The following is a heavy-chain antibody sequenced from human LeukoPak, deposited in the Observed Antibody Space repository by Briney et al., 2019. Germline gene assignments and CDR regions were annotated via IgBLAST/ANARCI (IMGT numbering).Heavy chain of an antibody. CDR1: GFTFSSYW. D-gene: IGHD4-17*01. Sequence: GGSLRLSCAASGFTFSSYWMGWVRQAPGKGLEWVANIKQDGSEKYYVDSVKGRFTISRDNAKNSLYLQMNSLRAEDTAVYYCAREADDYGDYGDYWGQGTLVTVSS. J-gene: IGHJ4*02. CDR3: AREADDYGDYGDY. V-gene: IGHV3-7*01. CDR2: IKQDGSEK.